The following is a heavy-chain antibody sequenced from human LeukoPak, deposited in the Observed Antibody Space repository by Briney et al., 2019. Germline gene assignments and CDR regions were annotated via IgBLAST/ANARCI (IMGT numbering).Heavy chain of an antibody. J-gene: IGHJ4*02. CDR2: IKQDRSEK. CDR1: GFTFINYW. CDR3: ARLREIPVFGVVTKSTSYFDY. V-gene: IGHV3-7*01. Sequence: TGGSLRLSCAASGFTFINYWMSWVRQAPGKGLELVANIKQDRSEKYYVDSVKGRFTISRDNAKNSLYLQMNSLRAEDTAVYYCARLREIPVFGVVTKSTSYFDYWGQGTLVTVSS. D-gene: IGHD3-3*01.